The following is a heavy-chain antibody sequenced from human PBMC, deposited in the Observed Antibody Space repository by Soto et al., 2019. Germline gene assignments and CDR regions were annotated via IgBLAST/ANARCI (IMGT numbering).Heavy chain of an antibody. D-gene: IGHD3-22*01. CDR3: ARGVKAYSYESSGYYY. J-gene: IGHJ4*02. CDR1: GGSFSDYY. Sequence: SETLSLTCTVSGGSFSDYYWSWIRQPPGKGLEWIGEINHSGGTNYNPSLKSRVTISVDTSKNQFSLKLSSVTAADTAVYYCARGVKAYSYESSGYYYWGQGTLVTV. V-gene: IGHV4-34*01. CDR2: INHSGGT.